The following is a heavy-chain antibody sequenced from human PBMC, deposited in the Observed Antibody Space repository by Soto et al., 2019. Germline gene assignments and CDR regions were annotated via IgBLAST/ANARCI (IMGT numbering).Heavy chain of an antibody. V-gene: IGHV4-30-2*01. Sequence: HLQLQESGSGLVKPSQTLSLTCAVSGGSISSGGSSWSWIRQPPGKGLEWIGYIYHSGSTYYHPSLTSRVTISVDRSKHPFSLKLSSVTAADTAVYYCARVPTPWGQGTLVTVSS. CDR1: GGSISSGGSS. J-gene: IGHJ5*02. CDR2: IYHSGST. CDR3: ARVPTP.